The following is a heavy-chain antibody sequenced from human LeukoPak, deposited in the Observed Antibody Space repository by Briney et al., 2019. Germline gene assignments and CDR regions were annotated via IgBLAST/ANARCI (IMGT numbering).Heavy chain of an antibody. CDR3: ARGPRLGGSYQGYYYYYMDV. D-gene: IGHD1-26*01. CDR1: GGTFSSYA. J-gene: IGHJ6*03. Sequence: GASVKVSCKASGGTFSSYAISWVRQAPGQGLEWMGGIIPIFGTANYAQKFQGRVTITTDESTSTAYMELSSLRSEDTAVYYCARGPRLGGSYQGYYYYYMDVWGKGTTVTVSS. V-gene: IGHV1-69*05. CDR2: IIPIFGTA.